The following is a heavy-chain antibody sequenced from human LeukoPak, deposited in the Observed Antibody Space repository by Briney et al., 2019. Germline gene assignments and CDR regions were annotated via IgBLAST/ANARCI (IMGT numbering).Heavy chain of an antibody. Sequence: GGSLRLSCVASGFAFSSYWMNWVRQAPGKGLVWVSQINSDGSDTTYADSVKGRFTISRHNAKNTLYLQMNSLRAEDTAVYYCSGGGSIEVTGYWGQGTLVTVSS. V-gene: IGHV3-74*01. CDR2: INSDGSDT. D-gene: IGHD2-21*02. CDR3: SGGGSIEVTGY. CDR1: GFAFSSYW. J-gene: IGHJ4*02.